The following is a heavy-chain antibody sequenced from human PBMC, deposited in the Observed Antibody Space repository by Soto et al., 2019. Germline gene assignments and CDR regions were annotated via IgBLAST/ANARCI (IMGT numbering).Heavy chain of an antibody. CDR1: GYSFNNYW. D-gene: IGHD5-12*01. Sequence: GESLKISCKGSGYSFNNYWIGWVRQMPGKGLEWMGIIYPGDSDTRYSPSFRGQVTISADKSISSAYLQWSSLKASDTAMYYCARQDGYALYYYDSWGQGTLVTVSS. J-gene: IGHJ4*02. V-gene: IGHV5-51*01. CDR2: IYPGDSDT. CDR3: ARQDGYALYYYDS.